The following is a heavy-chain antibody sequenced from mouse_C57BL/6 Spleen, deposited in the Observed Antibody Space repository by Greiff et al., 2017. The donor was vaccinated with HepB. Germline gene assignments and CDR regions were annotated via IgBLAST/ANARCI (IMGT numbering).Heavy chain of an antibody. CDR2: ISSGGSYT. J-gene: IGHJ4*01. V-gene: IGHV5-6*01. Sequence: EVKVVESGGDLVKPGGSLKLSCAASGFTFSSYGMSWVRQTPDKRLEWVATISSGGSYTYYPDSVKGRFTISRDNAKNTLYLQMSSLKSEDTAICYCASSYGSSLCYAMDYWGQGTSVTVSS. D-gene: IGHD1-1*01. CDR3: ASSYGSSLCYAMDY. CDR1: GFTFSSYG.